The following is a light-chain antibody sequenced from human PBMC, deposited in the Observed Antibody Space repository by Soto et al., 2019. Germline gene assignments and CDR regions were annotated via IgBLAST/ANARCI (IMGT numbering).Light chain of an antibody. CDR3: SSYTSSSTLAYV. V-gene: IGLV2-14*01. CDR1: SSDVGAYNY. CDR2: EVS. J-gene: IGLJ1*01. Sequence: QSALTQPASVSASPGQSITISCTGTSSDVGAYNYVSWYQQHPGKAPKLMIYEVSNRPSGVSNRFSGSKSGSTASLTISGLHAEDEADYYCSSYTSSSTLAYVFGTGTNLTLL.